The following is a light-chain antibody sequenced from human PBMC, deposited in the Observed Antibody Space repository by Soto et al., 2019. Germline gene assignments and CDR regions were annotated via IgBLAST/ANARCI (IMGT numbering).Light chain of an antibody. J-gene: IGLJ1*01. V-gene: IGLV2-23*02. CDR2: EVS. CDR3: CSYAGSSTFPYV. CDR1: SSDVGSYNL. Sequence: QSVLTQPASASGSPVQSITITCTGNSSDVGSYNLVSWYQHHPGKAPKLMIYEVSKRPSGVSNRFSGSKSGNTASLTISVLQAEDEADYDCCSYAGSSTFPYVFGTGTKVTVL.